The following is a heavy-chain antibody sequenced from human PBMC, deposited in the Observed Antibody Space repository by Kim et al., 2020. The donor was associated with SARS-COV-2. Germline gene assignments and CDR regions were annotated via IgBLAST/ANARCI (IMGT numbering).Heavy chain of an antibody. CDR1: GFSFGTFD. J-gene: IGHJ4*02. Sequence: GGSLRLSCVASGFSFGTFDMSWVRHVPGKGLKWVSVIKASDDNTYYAESVRGRFTDSRDSARNTVYLQMTNVRADDTAVYYCVKGAGLDYWGPGTLVTVSS. D-gene: IGHD1-26*01. V-gene: IGHV3-23*01. CDR3: VKGAGLDY. CDR2: IKASDDNT.